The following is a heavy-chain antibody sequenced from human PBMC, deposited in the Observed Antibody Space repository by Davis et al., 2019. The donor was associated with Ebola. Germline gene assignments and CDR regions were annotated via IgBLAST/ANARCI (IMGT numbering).Heavy chain of an antibody. J-gene: IGHJ4*02. V-gene: IGHV1-8*01. D-gene: IGHD3-10*01. CDR3: ARAPAWSAINYYCFDY. Sequence: ASVKVSCKASGYTFTSYDINWVRQAPGQGLEWIGWMNPNSGNTGSAQKFQGRVTMTRNTSISTAYMELTSLRSEDTALYYCARAPAWSAINYYCFDYWGQGTLVTVSS. CDR2: MNPNSGNT. CDR1: GYTFTSYD.